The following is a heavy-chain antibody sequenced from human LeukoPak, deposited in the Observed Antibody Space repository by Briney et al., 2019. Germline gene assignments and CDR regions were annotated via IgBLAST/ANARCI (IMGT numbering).Heavy chain of an antibody. D-gene: IGHD3-9*01. CDR2: ISAYNGNT. V-gene: IGHV1-18*01. CDR1: GYTFVSYG. Sequence: ASVKVSCKASGYTFVSYGISWLRQAPGQGLEWMGWISAYNGNTNYAQKLQGRVTMTTDTSTSTAYMELRGLRSDDTAVYYCARVGYCDVLTVYHIGDYGGQGTLVTVSS. J-gene: IGHJ4*02. CDR3: ARVGYCDVLTVYHIGDY.